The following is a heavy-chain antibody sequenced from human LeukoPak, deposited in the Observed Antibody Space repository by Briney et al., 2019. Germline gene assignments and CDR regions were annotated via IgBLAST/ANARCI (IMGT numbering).Heavy chain of an antibody. V-gene: IGHV4-59*01. CDR2: NYYSGST. Sequence: PSETLSLTCTLSGGSISSYYWSWIRQPPGKGLDGIGHNYYSGSTNYNASLTSRVTISVDTSKNQSSLKLSSVTAADTAVYYCARDSPYCSSTSCYFSFDRWGQGTLVTASS. D-gene: IGHD2-2*01. CDR1: GGSISSYY. CDR3: ARDSPYCSSTSCYFSFDR. J-gene: IGHJ5*02.